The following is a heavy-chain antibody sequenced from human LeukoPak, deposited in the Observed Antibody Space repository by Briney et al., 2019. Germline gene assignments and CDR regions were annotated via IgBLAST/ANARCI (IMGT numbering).Heavy chain of an antibody. Sequence: ASVKVSCKASGYTFTSYGISWVRQAPGQGLEWMGWISTYNGYANYAKKLQGRVTMTTETSTSTAYMELRSLRSDDRAVYYCARNSSDWYGYMDVWGKGTTVTVSS. D-gene: IGHD6-19*01. V-gene: IGHV1-18*01. CDR1: GYTFTSYG. CDR3: ARNSSDWYGYMDV. CDR2: ISTYNGYA. J-gene: IGHJ6*04.